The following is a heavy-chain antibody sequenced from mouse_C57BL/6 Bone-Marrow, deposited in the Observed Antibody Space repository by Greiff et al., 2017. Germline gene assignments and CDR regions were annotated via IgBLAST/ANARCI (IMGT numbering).Heavy chain of an antibody. J-gene: IGHJ2*01. CDR1: GYTFTDYY. D-gene: IGHD1-1*01. CDR3: ANYYGSSYEVDY. CDR2: INPNNGGT. V-gene: IGHV1-26*01. Sequence: EVQLQQSGPELVKPGASVKISCKASGYTFTDYYMNWVKQSHGKSLEWIGDINPNNGGTSYNQKFKGKATLTVDKSSSTAYMELRSLTSEDSAVYYCANYYGSSYEVDYWGQGTTLTVSS.